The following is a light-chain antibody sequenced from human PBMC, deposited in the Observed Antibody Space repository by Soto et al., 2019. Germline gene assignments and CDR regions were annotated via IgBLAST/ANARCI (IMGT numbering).Light chain of an antibody. Sequence: QSALTQPPSASGSPGQSVTISCTGTSSDVGAYNYVSWYQQHAGKAPKLVIYEVTKRPSGVPDRFPGSKSANTASLTVSGLQAEDEADYYCSSFASSNTGVFGGGTQLTVL. CDR1: SSDVGAYNY. CDR2: EVT. V-gene: IGLV2-8*01. CDR3: SSFASSNTGV. J-gene: IGLJ3*02.